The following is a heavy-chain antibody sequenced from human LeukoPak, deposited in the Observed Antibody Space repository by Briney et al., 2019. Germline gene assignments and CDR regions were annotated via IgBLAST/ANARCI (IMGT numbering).Heavy chain of an antibody. CDR2: IYYSGST. J-gene: IGHJ4*02. V-gene: IGHV4-59*01. CDR3: ARVWGRDPTGTVDY. CDR1: GGSISSYY. D-gene: IGHD5-24*01. Sequence: SETLSLTCTVSGGSISSYYWSWIRQPPGKGLEWIGYIYYSGSTNYNPSLKSRVTISVDTSKNQFSLKLSSVTAADTAVYYCARVWGRDPTGTVDYWGQGTLVTVSS.